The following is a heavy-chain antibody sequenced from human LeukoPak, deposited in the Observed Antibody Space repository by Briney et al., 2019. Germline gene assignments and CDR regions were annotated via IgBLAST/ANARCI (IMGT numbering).Heavy chain of an antibody. Sequence: ASVTVSCTSSAYTFTCNYIYWVRHTPGQGLEWMGFINPNSGGTNYAQKFHGRVTMTRDTSISTAYMEVSRLRSNDTAVYYCARDAVDYGGNPYYFDYWGQGTLVTVSS. CDR1: AYTFTCNY. D-gene: IGHD4-23*01. CDR3: ARDAVDYGGNPYYFDY. V-gene: IGHV1-2*02. J-gene: IGHJ4*02. CDR2: INPNSGGT.